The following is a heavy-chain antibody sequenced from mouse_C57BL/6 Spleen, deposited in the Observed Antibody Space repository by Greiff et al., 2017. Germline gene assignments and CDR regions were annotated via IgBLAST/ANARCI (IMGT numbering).Heavy chain of an antibody. V-gene: IGHV5-6*01. CDR1: GFTFSSYG. D-gene: IGHD2-2*01. CDR2: ISSGGSYT. J-gene: IGHJ4*01. CDR3: ARRGGGYPYYDMDY. Sequence: VQLQESGGDLVKPGGSLKLSCAASGFTFSSYGLSWVRQTPGKGLEWVATISSGGSYTYYPDSVKGHFTLSGDNATNTLYLQLSSLTSEDTAMYYWARRGGGYPYYDMDYWGQGTTVTVSS.